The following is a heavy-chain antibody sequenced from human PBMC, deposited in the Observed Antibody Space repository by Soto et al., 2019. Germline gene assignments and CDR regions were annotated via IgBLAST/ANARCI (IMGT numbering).Heavy chain of an antibody. Sequence: SETLSLTCAVYGGSFSGYYWSWIRQPPGKGLEWIGEINHSGSTNYNPSLKSRVTISVDTSKNQFSLKLSSVTAADTAVYYCARGVKSTTVTTYYFDYWGQGTLVTVSS. CDR2: INHSGST. J-gene: IGHJ4*02. D-gene: IGHD4-4*01. V-gene: IGHV4-34*01. CDR3: ARGVKSTTVTTYYFDY. CDR1: GGSFSGYY.